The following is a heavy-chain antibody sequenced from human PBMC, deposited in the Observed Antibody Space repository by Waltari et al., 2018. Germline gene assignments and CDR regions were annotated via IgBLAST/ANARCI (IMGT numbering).Heavy chain of an antibody. V-gene: IGHV4-59*01. CDR1: GGSISSYY. CDR3: ARDDGSGHVD. J-gene: IGHJ4*02. D-gene: IGHD6-19*01. CDR2: IYYSGST. Sequence: QVQLQESGPGLVKPSETLSLTCTVSGGSISSYYWSWIRQPPGKGLEWIGYIYYSGSTNYNPSLKSRVTISVDTSKNQFSLKLSSVTAADTAVYYCARDDGSGHVDWGQGTLVTVSS.